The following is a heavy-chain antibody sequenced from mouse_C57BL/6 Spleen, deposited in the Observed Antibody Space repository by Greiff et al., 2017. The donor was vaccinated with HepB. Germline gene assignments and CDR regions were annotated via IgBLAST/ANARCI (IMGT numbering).Heavy chain of an antibody. Sequence: EVKVVESGGGLVKPGGSLKLSCAASGFTFSDYGMHWVRQAPEKGLEWVAYISSGSSTIYYADTVKGRFTISRDNAKNTLFLQMTSLRSEDTAMYYCARHHYYGSSYAMDYWGQGTSVTVSS. CDR3: ARHHYYGSSYAMDY. CDR1: GFTFSDYG. J-gene: IGHJ4*01. CDR2: ISSGSSTI. D-gene: IGHD1-1*01. V-gene: IGHV5-17*01.